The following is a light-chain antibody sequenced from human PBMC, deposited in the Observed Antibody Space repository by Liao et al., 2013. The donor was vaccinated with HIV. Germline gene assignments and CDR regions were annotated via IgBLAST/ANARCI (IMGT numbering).Light chain of an antibody. CDR1: KLGNKF. CDR3: QAWDSNILWV. J-gene: IGLJ3*02. V-gene: IGLV3-1*01. CDR2: QDA. Sequence: SYELTQPSSVSVSPGQTAIITCSGDKLGNKFVCWYQQKSGQSPVLVIDQDAKRPSGIPERFSGSNSGNTATLTISGTQAVDEADYYCQAWDSNILWVFGGGTKTDRP.